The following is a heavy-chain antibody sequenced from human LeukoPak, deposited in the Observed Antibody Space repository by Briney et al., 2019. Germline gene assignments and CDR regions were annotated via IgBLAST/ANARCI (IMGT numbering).Heavy chain of an antibody. V-gene: IGHV3-21*06. CDR2: ISSSSTYI. J-gene: IGHJ4*02. CDR3: ARDYYGSGIDY. CDR1: GFTFSNYD. D-gene: IGHD3-10*01. Sequence: GGSLRLSCAASGFTFSNYDMNWVRQAPGKGLEWVSFISSSSTYIYYADSLKGRFTISRDNAKNSLYLQMDSLRAEDTAVYYCARDYYGSGIDYWGQGTLVTVSS.